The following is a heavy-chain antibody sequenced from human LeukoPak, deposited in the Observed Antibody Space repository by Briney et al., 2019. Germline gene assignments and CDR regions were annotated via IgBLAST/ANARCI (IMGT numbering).Heavy chain of an antibody. V-gene: IGHV3-21*01. J-gene: IGHJ4*02. CDR1: GFTFSSYS. Sequence: GGSLRLSCAASGFTFSSYSMNWVRKAPGKGLEWVSSISSSSSYIYYADSVKGRFTTSRDNAKNSLYLQMNSLRAEDTAVYYCARAPPRHSSSWTGPFDYWGQGTLVTVSS. D-gene: IGHD6-13*01. CDR2: ISSSSSYI. CDR3: ARAPPRHSSSWTGPFDY.